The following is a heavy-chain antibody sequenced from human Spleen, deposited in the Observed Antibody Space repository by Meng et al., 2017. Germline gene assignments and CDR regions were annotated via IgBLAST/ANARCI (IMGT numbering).Heavy chain of an antibody. CDR1: GGSFSGYY. V-gene: IGHV4-34*01. D-gene: IGHD3-10*01. CDR2: INHSGST. CDR3: ARGHGTMVRGVIMDY. Sequence: SETLSLTCAVYGGSFSGYYWSWIRQPPGKGLEWIGEINHSGSTNYNPSLKSRVTISVDTSKNQFSLKLSSVTAADTAVYYCARGHGTMVRGVIMDYWGQGTLVTVSS. J-gene: IGHJ4*02.